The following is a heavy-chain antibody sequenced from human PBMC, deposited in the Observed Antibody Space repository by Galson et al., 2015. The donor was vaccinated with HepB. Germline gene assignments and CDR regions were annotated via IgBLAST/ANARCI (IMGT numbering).Heavy chain of an antibody. Sequence: SLRLSCAASGFNFNYYALHWVRQAPGRGLEYISGITNDGVGTNYAESVKGRFTISRDNARKSLNLQVTSLRPEDTALYYCVKEDILSGFSVGSFHVWGQGTMVTVSS. V-gene: IGHV3-64D*06. CDR1: GFNFNYYA. D-gene: IGHD3-9*01. CDR3: VKEDILSGFSVGSFHV. J-gene: IGHJ3*01. CDR2: ITNDGVGT.